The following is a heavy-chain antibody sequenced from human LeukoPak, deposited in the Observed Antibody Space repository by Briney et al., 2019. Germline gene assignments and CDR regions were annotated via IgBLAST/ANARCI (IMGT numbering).Heavy chain of an antibody. Sequence: PSQTLSLTCTVSGGSISSGSYYWSWIRQPAGKGLEWIGRIYTSGSTNYNPSLKSRVTISVDTSKNQFSLKLSSVTAADTAVYYCARARRIIDYWGQGTLVTVS. CDR3: ARARRIIDY. CDR1: GGSISSGSYY. V-gene: IGHV4-61*02. CDR2: IYTSGST. J-gene: IGHJ4*02. D-gene: IGHD2-15*01.